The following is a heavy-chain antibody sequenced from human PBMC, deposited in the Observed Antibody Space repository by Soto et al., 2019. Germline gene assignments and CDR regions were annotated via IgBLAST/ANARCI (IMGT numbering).Heavy chain of an antibody. CDR2: ISSSSSTI. CDR3: ASQSSEWLLFAS. CDR1: GFTFSSYS. J-gene: IGHJ4*02. V-gene: IGHV3-48*01. Sequence: LRLSCAASGFTFSSYSMNWVRQAPGKGLEWVSYISSSSSTIYYADSVKGRFTISRDNAKNSLYLQMNSLRAEDTAVYYCASQSSEWLLFASWGQGTLVTVSS. D-gene: IGHD5-12*01.